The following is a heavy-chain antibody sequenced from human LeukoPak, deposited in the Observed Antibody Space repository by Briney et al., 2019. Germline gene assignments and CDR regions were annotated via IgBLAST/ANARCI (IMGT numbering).Heavy chain of an antibody. J-gene: IGHJ4*02. CDR1: GFTISSYA. CDR2: ISGSGGST. V-gene: IGHV3-23*01. D-gene: IGHD2-15*01. Sequence: PGGSLRLSCAASGFTISSYAMNWVRQAPGKGLEWVSTISGSGGSTYYADSVKGRFTISRDNSKNTLYLQMNSLRAGDTAVYHCAKQGYCSGGSCYPWYFDYWGQGTLVTVSS. CDR3: AKQGYCSGGSCYPWYFDY.